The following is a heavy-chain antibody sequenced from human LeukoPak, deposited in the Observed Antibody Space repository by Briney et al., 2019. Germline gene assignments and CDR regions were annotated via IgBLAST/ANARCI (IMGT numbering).Heavy chain of an antibody. D-gene: IGHD3-22*01. Sequence: ASVKVSCKASGYTFSNYGLSWVRQAPGQGLEWMGWISAYNGNTNYAQKLQGRVTMTTDTSTSTAYMELRSLRSDDTAVYYCARTYYYDSSGSWFDPWGQGTLVTVSS. CDR3: ARTYYYDSSGSWFDP. V-gene: IGHV1-18*01. J-gene: IGHJ5*02. CDR2: ISAYNGNT. CDR1: GYTFSNYG.